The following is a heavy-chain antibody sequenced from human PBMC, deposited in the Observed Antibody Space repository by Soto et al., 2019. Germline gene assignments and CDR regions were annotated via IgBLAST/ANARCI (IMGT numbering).Heavy chain of an antibody. Sequence: GVSLRLSCAASGFTFSSYWMHWVRQAQGKGLVWVSRINSDGSSTSYADSVKGRFTISRDNAKNTLYLQMNSLRAEDTAVYYCARDPYYDFWSGPPDGMDVWGQGTTVTVSS. D-gene: IGHD3-3*01. CDR1: GFTFSSYW. CDR3: ARDPYYDFWSGPPDGMDV. J-gene: IGHJ6*02. V-gene: IGHV3-74*01. CDR2: INSDGSST.